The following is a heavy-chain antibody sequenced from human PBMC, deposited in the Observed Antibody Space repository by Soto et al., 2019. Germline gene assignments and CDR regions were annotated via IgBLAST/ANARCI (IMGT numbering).Heavy chain of an antibody. Sequence: GASVKVSCKASGYTFTNYHIHWVRQAPEDGLEWMGRINPSGGTTIYAQKFHGRVTMTRDTSTSTVYMELSSLRSGDTAVYYCAREVLIDLNYFDYWGQGALVTVSS. CDR2: INPSGGTT. CDR3: AREVLIDLNYFDY. V-gene: IGHV1-46*01. CDR1: GYTFTNYH. D-gene: IGHD2-21*01. J-gene: IGHJ4*02.